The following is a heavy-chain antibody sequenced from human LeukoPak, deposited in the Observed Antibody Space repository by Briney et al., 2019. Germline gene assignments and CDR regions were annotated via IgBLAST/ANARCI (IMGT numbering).Heavy chain of an antibody. Sequence: PGGSLRLSCAASGFTFSRYWMHWVRQAPGKGLVWVSRIKTDGTYTSYADSVKGRFTISRDNAKSTLYLQMNALRGEDTVVYYCASEEGGLDVWGQGTTVTVSS. J-gene: IGHJ6*02. CDR3: ASEEGGLDV. CDR2: IKTDGTYT. CDR1: GFTFSRYW. V-gene: IGHV3-74*01.